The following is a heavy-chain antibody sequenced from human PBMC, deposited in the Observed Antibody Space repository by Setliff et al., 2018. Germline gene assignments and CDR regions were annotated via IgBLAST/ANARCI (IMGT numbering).Heavy chain of an antibody. CDR2: INHSGST. D-gene: IGHD1-7*01. CDR1: GGSFSGYY. Sequence: SETLSLTCAVHGGSFSGYYWSWIRQPPGKGLEWIGEINHSGSTNYNPSLKSRVTISIYKSKNQLSLDLTSVTAADTAVYYCARNWHWGFDPWGRGALVTVSS. J-gene: IGHJ5*02. V-gene: IGHV4-34*01. CDR3: ARNWHWGFDP.